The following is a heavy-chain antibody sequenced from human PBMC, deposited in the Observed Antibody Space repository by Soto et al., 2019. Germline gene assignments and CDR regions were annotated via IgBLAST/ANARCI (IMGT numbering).Heavy chain of an antibody. Sequence: QTLSLRCDSCGGRVSSNSAGWGVIIQSASRGLEWLGRTYYRSKWYNDYAVSVKSRITINPDTSKNQFSLQLNSVTPEDTAVYYCARDYGGNVFAFDIWGQGTMVTV. D-gene: IGHD2-15*01. CDR3: ARDYGGNVFAFDI. J-gene: IGHJ3*02. V-gene: IGHV6-1*01. CDR1: GGRVSSNSAG. CDR2: TYYRSKWYN.